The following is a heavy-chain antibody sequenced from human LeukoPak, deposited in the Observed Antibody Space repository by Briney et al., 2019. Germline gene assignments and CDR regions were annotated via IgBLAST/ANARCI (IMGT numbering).Heavy chain of an antibody. CDR1: GYTLSELS. J-gene: IGHJ4*02. CDR2: FDPEDGET. Sequence: ASVKVSCKVSGYTLSELSMHWVRQAPGKGPEWMGGFDPEDGETIYAQKFQGRVTMTEDTSTDTAYMELSSLRSEDTAVYYCATGNYYDSSGLRGNLFDYWGQGTLVTVSS. V-gene: IGHV1-24*01. D-gene: IGHD3-22*01. CDR3: ATGNYYDSSGLRGNLFDY.